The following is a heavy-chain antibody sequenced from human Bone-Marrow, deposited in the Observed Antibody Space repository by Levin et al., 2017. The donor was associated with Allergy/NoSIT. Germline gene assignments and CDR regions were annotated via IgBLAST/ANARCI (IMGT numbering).Heavy chain of an antibody. V-gene: IGHV3-33*01. CDR2: IWYDGSNK. CDR3: ARADYSSSPYYYGMNV. CDR1: GFTFSSYG. J-gene: IGHJ6*02. D-gene: IGHD6-13*01. Sequence: GASVKVSCAASGFTFSSYGMHWVRQAPGKGLEWVAVIWYDGSNKYYADSVKGRFTISRDNSKNTLYLQMNSLRVEDTAVYYCARADYSSSPYYYGMNVWGQGTTVTVSS.